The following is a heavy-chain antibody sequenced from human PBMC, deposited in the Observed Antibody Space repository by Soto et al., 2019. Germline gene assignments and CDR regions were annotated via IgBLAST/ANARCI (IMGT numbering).Heavy chain of an antibody. D-gene: IGHD3-3*01. J-gene: IGHJ5*02. CDR2: TYYSGST. CDR1: GGSISSSSYY. Sequence: QLQLQESGPGLVKPSETLSLTCTVSGGSISSSSYYWGWIRQPPGKGLEWIGSTYYSGSTYYNPSLKIRVTISVATSKTQFSLKLSSVTAADTAVYYCARRTRYDFWSGYTNWFDPWGQGTLVTVSS. V-gene: IGHV4-39*01. CDR3: ARRTRYDFWSGYTNWFDP.